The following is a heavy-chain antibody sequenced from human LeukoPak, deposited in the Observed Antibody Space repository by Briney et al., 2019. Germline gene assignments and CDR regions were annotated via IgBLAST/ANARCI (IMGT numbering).Heavy chain of an antibody. CDR3: ARGQRRLPMLRGVGPQIWFDP. CDR1: GLTFRNYA. Sequence: PGGSLRLSCAASGLTFRNYAMSWVRQPPGKGLEWIGEINHSGITNYSPSLQSRVTISVDTSKNQFSLNLTSVTAADTAVYYCARGQRRLPMLRGVGPQIWFDPWGQGTLVTVSS. J-gene: IGHJ5*02. V-gene: IGHV4-34*01. CDR2: INHSGIT. D-gene: IGHD3-10*01.